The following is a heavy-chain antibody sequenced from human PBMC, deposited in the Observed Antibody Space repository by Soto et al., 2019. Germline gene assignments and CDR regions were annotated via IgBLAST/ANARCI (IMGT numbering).Heavy chain of an antibody. CDR2: MNPNSGNT. CDR1: GYTFTSYD. V-gene: IGHV1-8*01. J-gene: IGHJ5*02. D-gene: IGHD1-1*01. CDR3: ARGITQIGTTSVVDP. Sequence: ASVKVSCKASGYTFTSYDINWVRQATGQGLEWMGWMNPNSGNTGYAQKFQGRVTMTRNTSISTAYMELSSLRSEDTAVYYCARGITQIGTTSVVDPWGQGTLVTVSS.